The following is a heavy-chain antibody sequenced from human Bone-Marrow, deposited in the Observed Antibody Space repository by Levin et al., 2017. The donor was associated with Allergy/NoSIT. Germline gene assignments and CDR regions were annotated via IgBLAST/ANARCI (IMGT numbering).Heavy chain of an antibody. D-gene: IGHD6-19*01. V-gene: IGHV3-30-3*01. CDR3: ARGPGLAVGKGYFDS. Sequence: LSLTCAASGFPFSNFAMHWVRPAPGKGLEWVAAIPHDGANTYYTDSVRGRFTISRDNSKNTLFVEMNSLRVEDTAVYYCARGPGLAVGKGYFDSWGQGTLVTVSS. CDR1: GFPFSNFA. J-gene: IGHJ5*01. CDR2: IPHDGANT.